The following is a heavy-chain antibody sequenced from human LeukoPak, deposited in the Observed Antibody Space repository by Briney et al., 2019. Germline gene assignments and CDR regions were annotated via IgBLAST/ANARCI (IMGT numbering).Heavy chain of an antibody. V-gene: IGHV4-34*01. J-gene: IGHJ5*02. CDR1: GGSFSGYY. Sequence: SETLSLTCAVHGGSFSGYYWSWIRQPPGKGLEWIGEINHSGSTNYNPSLKSRVTISVDTSKNQFSLKLSSVTAADTAVYYCARSSSSWYPLNWFDPWGQGTLVTVSS. CDR2: INHSGST. CDR3: ARSSSSWYPLNWFDP. D-gene: IGHD6-13*01.